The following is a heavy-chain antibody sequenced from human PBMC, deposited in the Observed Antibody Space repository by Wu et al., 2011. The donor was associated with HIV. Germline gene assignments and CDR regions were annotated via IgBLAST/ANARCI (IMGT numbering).Heavy chain of an antibody. Sequence: QVQMVQSGNEVKNPGASVKVSCKASGYTFTGYYMYWVRQAPGQGLEWMGWINPNNGGTNYAQKFQGRVTMTRDTSISTAYMELSRLRSDDTAVYYCARPYCSGGNCLGFDYWGQGTLVTVSS. CDR2: INPNNGGT. CDR3: ARPYCSGGNCLGFDY. V-gene: IGHV1-2*02. D-gene: IGHD2-15*01. CDR1: GYTFTGYY. J-gene: IGHJ4*02.